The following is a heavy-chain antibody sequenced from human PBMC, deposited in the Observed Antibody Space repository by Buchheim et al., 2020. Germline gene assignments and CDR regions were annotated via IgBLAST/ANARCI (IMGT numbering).Heavy chain of an antibody. D-gene: IGHD2-2*02. CDR3: ARGPYCSSTSCYTHGYYYYGMDV. Sequence: QVQLVESGGGVVQPGRSLRLSCAASGFTFSSYAMHWVRQAPGKGLEWVAVISYDGSNKYYADSVKGRFTISRDNSKNTLYLQMNSLRAEDTAVYYCARGPYCSSTSCYTHGYYYYGMDVWGQGTT. V-gene: IGHV3-30-3*01. CDR1: GFTFSSYA. CDR2: ISYDGSNK. J-gene: IGHJ6*02.